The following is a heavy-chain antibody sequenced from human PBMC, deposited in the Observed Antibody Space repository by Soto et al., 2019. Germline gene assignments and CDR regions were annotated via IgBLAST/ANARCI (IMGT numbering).Heavy chain of an antibody. CDR2: INPNSGAT. CDR1: GYMFTGNY. J-gene: IGHJ4*02. V-gene: IGHV1-2*02. CDR3: APHYPDSSGYFDH. D-gene: IGHD3-22*01. Sequence: GASVKVSCKASGYMFTGNYMPWVRQAPGQGLEYMGWINPNSGATNYAQKFQGRVTMTWDTSISTAYVELSRLRSDDTAVYYCAPHYPDSSGYFDHWGQGTLVTVSS.